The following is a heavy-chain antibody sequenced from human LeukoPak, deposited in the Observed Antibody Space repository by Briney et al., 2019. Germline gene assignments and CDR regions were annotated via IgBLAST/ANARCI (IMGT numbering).Heavy chain of an antibody. V-gene: IGHV1-46*01. Sequence: ASVKVSCKASGYTFTGYYMHWVRQAPGQGLEWMGTINPNGGSTDYAQKFQGRVTMTRDTSTSSIYMELNSLRSDVTAVYYCARGPALGGLDVWGRGTTVTVSS. CDR3: ARGPALGGLDV. CDR2: INPNGGST. CDR1: GYTFTGYY. J-gene: IGHJ6*02.